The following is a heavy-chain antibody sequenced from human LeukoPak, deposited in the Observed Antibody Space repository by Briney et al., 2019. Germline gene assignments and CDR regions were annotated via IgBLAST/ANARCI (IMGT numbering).Heavy chain of an antibody. Sequence: SETLSLTCTVSGGSISSYYWSWIRQPPGKGLEWIGYIYYSGSTNYNPSLKSRVTISVDTSKNQFSLKLSSVTAADTAVYHCATQFRGAIRGGAFDVWGQGTMVTVS. CDR2: IYYSGST. J-gene: IGHJ3*01. D-gene: IGHD3-16*01. CDR1: GGSISSYY. V-gene: IGHV4-59*08. CDR3: ATQFRGAIRGGAFDV.